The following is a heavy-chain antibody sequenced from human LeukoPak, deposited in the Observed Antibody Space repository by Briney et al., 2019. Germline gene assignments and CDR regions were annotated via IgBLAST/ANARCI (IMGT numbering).Heavy chain of an antibody. CDR1: GFSFSSYS. D-gene: IGHD2-21*02. V-gene: IGHV3-48*01. Sequence: GGSLRISCAASGFSFSSYSFNWVRQAPGKGLEWVSYISRIISYADSVRGRFTMSRDNAKNSLYLQMNSLRAEDTAVYYCVRDTAYAFDMWGQGTMVTVSS. CDR2: ISRII. CDR3: VRDTAYAFDM. J-gene: IGHJ3*02.